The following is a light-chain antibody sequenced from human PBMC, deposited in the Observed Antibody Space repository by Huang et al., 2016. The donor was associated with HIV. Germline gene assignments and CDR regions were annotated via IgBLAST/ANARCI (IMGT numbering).Light chain of an antibody. J-gene: IGKJ2*01. CDR1: ERIGGG. CDR2: GTA. V-gene: IGKV3-15*01. CDR3: QQYNKWPYT. Sequence: STRSVSPGDGVSVSWWAGERIGGGLAWNQQRPGQDPRILIDGTATRASGVPARFSGGGAGTDFTHTITSLQSEDFVIYYCQQYNKWPYTFGLGTKLEIK.